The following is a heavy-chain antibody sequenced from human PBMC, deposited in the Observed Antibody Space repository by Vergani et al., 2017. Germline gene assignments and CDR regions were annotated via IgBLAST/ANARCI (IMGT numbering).Heavy chain of an antibody. CDR2: INHGGST. Sequence: QVQLQQWGAGLLKPSETLSLTCTVYGAFLSDYYWKWIRQPPGKGLEWIGEINHGGSTNFNPSLNSRTTMSIDTSKNQFSLRLRSVTAADTAVCYCAREPKKSSFDFWGAWRSAYWGQGILVTVSS. CDR3: AREPKKSSFDFWGAWRSAY. CDR1: GAFLSDYY. V-gene: IGHV4-34*01. J-gene: IGHJ4*02. D-gene: IGHD3-3*01.